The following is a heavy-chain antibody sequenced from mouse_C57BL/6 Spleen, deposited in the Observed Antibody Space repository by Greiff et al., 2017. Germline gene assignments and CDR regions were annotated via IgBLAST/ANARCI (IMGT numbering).Heavy chain of an antibody. V-gene: IGHV1-55*01. CDR3: AREETTVVAFDY. D-gene: IGHD1-1*01. Sequence: QVQLQQPGAELVKPGASVKMSCKASGYTFTSYWITWVKQRPGQGLEWIGDIYPGSGSTNYNEKFKSKATLTVDTSSSTAYMQLSSLTSEDSAVYYCAREETTVVAFDYWGQSTTLTVSS. CDR1: GYTFTSYW. CDR2: IYPGSGST. J-gene: IGHJ2*01.